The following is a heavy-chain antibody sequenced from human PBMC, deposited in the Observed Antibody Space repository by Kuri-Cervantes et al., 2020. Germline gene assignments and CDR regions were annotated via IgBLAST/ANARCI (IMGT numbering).Heavy chain of an antibody. Sequence: GESLKISCAASGFTFSSYGMHWVRQAPGKGLEWVAVISYDGSNKYYADSVKGRFTISRDNSKNTLYLQMNSLRAEDTAVYYCARDGTTVVTDYYFDYWGQGTLVTVSS. CDR1: GFTFSSYG. J-gene: IGHJ4*02. V-gene: IGHV3-30*03. CDR2: ISYDGSNK. D-gene: IGHD4-23*01. CDR3: ARDGTTVVTDYYFDY.